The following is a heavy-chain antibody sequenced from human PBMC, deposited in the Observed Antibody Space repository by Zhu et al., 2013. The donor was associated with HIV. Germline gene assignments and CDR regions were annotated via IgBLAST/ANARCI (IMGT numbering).Heavy chain of an antibody. CDR2: INPSGGST. Sequence: QVQLVQSGAEVKKPGASVKVSCKASGYTFTSYYMHWVRQAPGQGLEWMGIINPSGGSTSYAQKFQGRVTMTRDTSARTVYMELSSLRSEDTAVYYCAGAYDSSGYYLTARVYFDYWGQGTLVTVSS. CDR1: GYTFTSYY. J-gene: IGHJ4*02. V-gene: IGHV1-46*01. CDR3: AGAYDSSGYYLTARVYFDY. D-gene: IGHD3-22*01.